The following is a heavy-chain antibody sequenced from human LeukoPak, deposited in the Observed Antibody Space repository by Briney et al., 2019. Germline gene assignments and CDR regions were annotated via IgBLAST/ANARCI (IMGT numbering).Heavy chain of an antibody. V-gene: IGHV4-61*02. CDR1: GGSISSGSNY. Sequence: NPSQTLSLTCSVSGGSISSGSNYWSWIRQPAGKGLEWIGRIYTSGNTDYNPSLKSRVTISVDTSTNEFSLKLSSVTAADTAVYYCARESRIGTEGYFDYWGQGTLVTVSS. CDR3: ARESRIGTEGYFDY. J-gene: IGHJ4*02. D-gene: IGHD1-1*01. CDR2: IYTSGNT.